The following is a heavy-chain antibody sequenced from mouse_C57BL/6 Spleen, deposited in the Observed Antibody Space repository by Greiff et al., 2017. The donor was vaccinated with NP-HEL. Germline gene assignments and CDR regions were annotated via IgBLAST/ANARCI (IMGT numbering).Heavy chain of an antibody. J-gene: IGHJ4*01. CDR1: GYSFSSSW. CDR3: ATYSNFPMDY. CDR2: IYPGDGDT. Sequence: VKLMESGPELVKPGASVKIFCKASGYSFSSSWMNWVKQRPGKGLEWIGRIYPGDGDTNYNGKFKGKATLTADKSSSTAYMQLSSLTSEDSAVYFCATYSNFPMDYWGQGTSVTVSS. D-gene: IGHD2-5*01. V-gene: IGHV1-82*01.